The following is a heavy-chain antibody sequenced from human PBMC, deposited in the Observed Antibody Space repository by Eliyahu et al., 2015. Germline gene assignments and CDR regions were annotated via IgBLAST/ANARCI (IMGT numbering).Heavy chain of an antibody. V-gene: IGHV4-39*01. J-gene: IGHJ4*02. D-gene: IGHD2-2*01. CDR2: IYYTGST. CDR3: ARHYWPAAVDYFDY. CDR1: GGSISNTPYY. Sequence: QLQLQESGPGLVKPSETLSLTCPVXGGSISNTPYYWGWIRQSPGKGLEYIGSIYYTGSTYKNPSLKSRVTISVDTSKNQFSLKLSSVTAADTAVYYCARHYWPAAVDYFDYWGQGTLVTVSS.